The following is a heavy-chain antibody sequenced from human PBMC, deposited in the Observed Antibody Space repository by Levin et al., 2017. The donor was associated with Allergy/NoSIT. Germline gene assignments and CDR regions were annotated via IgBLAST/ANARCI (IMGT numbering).Heavy chain of an antibody. D-gene: IGHD3-9*01. J-gene: IGHJ6*03. V-gene: IGHV4-34*01. CDR3: ASFRGQTGYSPHYYYYMDV. CDR2: INHSGST. Sequence: SETLSLTCAVYGGSFSGYYWSWIRQPPGKGLEWIGEINHSGSTNYNPSLKSRVTISVDTSKNQFSLKLSSVTAADTAVYYCASFRGQTGYSPHYYYYMDVWGKGTTVTVSS. CDR1: GGSFSGYY.